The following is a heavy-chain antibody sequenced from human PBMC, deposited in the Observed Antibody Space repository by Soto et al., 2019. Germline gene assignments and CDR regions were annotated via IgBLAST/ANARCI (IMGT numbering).Heavy chain of an antibody. Sequence: SDTLSLTCTVSGGSISSGGYYWSWIRQHPGKGLEWIGYIYYSGSTYYNPSLKSRVTISVDTSKNQFSLKLSSVTAADTAVYYCAREARSYYYDSSGYPDYWGQGTLVTVSS. V-gene: IGHV4-31*03. CDR1: GGSISSGGYY. CDR2: IYYSGST. CDR3: AREARSYYYDSSGYPDY. D-gene: IGHD3-22*01. J-gene: IGHJ4*02.